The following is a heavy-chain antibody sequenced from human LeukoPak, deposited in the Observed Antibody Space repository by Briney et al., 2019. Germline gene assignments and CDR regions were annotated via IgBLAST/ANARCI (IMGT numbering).Heavy chain of an antibody. D-gene: IGHD5-18*01. V-gene: IGHV4-39*07. CDR3: ARDEVDTAMVNF. CDR2: IYYSGST. CDR1: GGSTSSSSYY. Sequence: SETLSLTCTVSGGSTSSSSYYWGWIRQPPGKGLEWIGSIYYSGSTYYNPSLKSRVTISVDTSKNQFSLKLSSVTAADTAVYYCARDEVDTAMVNFWGQGTLVTVSS. J-gene: IGHJ4*02.